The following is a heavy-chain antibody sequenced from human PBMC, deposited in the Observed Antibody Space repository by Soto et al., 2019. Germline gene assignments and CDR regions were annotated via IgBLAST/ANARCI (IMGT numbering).Heavy chain of an antibody. D-gene: IGHD2-21*02. CDR2: MYNTGST. CDR3: ARDLWGYCGTDCYPLDV. J-gene: IGHJ6*02. Sequence: PSATRSLTCTVSGGSISGYYWSWIRQPPGKGLEWIGYMYNTGSTVYNPSFKSRVTISVDTSKNQFSLKLNSVTAADTAVYYCARDLWGYCGTDCYPLDVWGQGTTVT. CDR1: GGSISGYY. V-gene: IGHV4-59*01.